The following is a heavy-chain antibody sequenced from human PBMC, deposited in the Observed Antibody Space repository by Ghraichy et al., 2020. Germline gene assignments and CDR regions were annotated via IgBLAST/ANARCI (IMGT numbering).Heavy chain of an antibody. CDR2: IGTGGDT. CDR3: ARGLAVAPHYFYY. Sequence: GESLNISCVASGFTFGSYDMHWVRQVAGKGLEWVSGIGTGGDTFYVDSVKGRFSISRENAKNSVYLQMNSLRVGDTAVYYCARGLAVAPHYFYYWGQGTLVTVSS. D-gene: IGHD2-2*01. CDR1: GFTFGSYD. V-gene: IGHV3-13*01. J-gene: IGHJ4*02.